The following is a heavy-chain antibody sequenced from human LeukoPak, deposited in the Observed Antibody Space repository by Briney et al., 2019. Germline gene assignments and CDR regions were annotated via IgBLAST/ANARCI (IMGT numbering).Heavy chain of an antibody. Sequence: SVXVSCKASGGTFSSYAISWVRQAPGQGLEWMGGIIPIFGTANYAQKFQGRVTITADESTSTAYMELSRLRYEDTAVYYCARGRRGGGRLRLGELPYPTPLDYWGQGTLVTVSS. CDR3: ARGRRGGGRLRLGELPYPTPLDY. J-gene: IGHJ4*02. V-gene: IGHV1-69*13. D-gene: IGHD3-16*01. CDR1: GGTFSSYA. CDR2: IIPIFGTA.